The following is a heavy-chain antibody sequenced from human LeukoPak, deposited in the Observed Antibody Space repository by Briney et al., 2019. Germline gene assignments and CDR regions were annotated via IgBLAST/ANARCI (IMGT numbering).Heavy chain of an antibody. Sequence: SSETLSLTCTVSGGSISSGSYYWSWIRQPAGKGLEWIGRIYSSGSTNYNPSLKSRVTISVDTSKNQFSLKLSSVTAADTAVYYCARDLGGFTKYYYYYYMDVWGKGTTVTVSS. CDR1: GGSISSGSYY. CDR2: IYSSGST. D-gene: IGHD3-10*01. J-gene: IGHJ6*03. CDR3: ARDLGGFTKYYYYYYMDV. V-gene: IGHV4-61*02.